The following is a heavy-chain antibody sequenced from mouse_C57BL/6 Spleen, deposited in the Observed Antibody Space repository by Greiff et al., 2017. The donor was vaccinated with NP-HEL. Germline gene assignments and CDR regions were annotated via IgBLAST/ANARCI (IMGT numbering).Heavy chain of an antibody. Sequence: QVQLKESGPGLVAPSQSLSITCTVSGFSLTSYGVHWVRQPPGKGLEWLVVIWSDGSTTYNSALNSRLSISTDNSKSQGFLKMNSLRTKDTAMYYYARDYYGRPAYWGQGTLVTVSA. J-gene: IGHJ3*01. CDR1: GFSLTSYG. V-gene: IGHV2-6*03. D-gene: IGHD1-1*01. CDR3: ARDYYGRPAY. CDR2: IWSDGST.